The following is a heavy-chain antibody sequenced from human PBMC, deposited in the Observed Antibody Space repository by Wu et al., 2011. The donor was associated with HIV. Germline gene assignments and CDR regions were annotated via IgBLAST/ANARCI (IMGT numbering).Heavy chain of an antibody. V-gene: IGHV1-2*02. CDR3: VRGENALEF. Sequence: QVHLEQSGAEVKKPGASVKVSCKTSGYTFTAYDMHWVRQAPGQGLEWLGSRSPNNGVTFVAQKFQGRVTMTGDTSISAAYLEIGSLTFDDTAIYYCVRGENALEFWGQGTLVTVSS. CDR1: GYTFTAYD. J-gene: IGHJ4*03. D-gene: IGHD2-2*01. CDR2: RSPNNGVT.